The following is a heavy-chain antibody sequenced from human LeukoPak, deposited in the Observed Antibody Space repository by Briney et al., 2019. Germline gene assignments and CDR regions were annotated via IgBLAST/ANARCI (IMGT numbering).Heavy chain of an antibody. V-gene: IGHV4-34*01. CDR3: ARGVAYGDYDY. Sequence: PSETLSLTCAVYGGSFSGYYWSWIRQPPGKGLEWIGEINHSGSTYYNPSLKSRVTISVDTSKNQFSLKLSSVTAADTAVYYCARGVAYGDYDYWGQGTLVTVSS. D-gene: IGHD4-17*01. J-gene: IGHJ4*02. CDR1: GGSFSGYY. CDR2: INHSGST.